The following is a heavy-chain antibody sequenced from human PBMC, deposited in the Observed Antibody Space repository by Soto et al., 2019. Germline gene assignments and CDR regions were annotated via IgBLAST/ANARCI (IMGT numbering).Heavy chain of an antibody. CDR3: ARSPKNYCSGGSCYPGPNDY. D-gene: IGHD2-15*01. Sequence: QVQLVESGGGVVQPGRSLRLSCAASGFTFSSYGMHWVRQAPGKGLEWVAVIWYDGSNKYYADSVKGRFTISRDNSKNTLYLQMNSLRAEDTAVYYCARSPKNYCSGGSCYPGPNDYWGQGTLVTVSS. V-gene: IGHV3-33*01. CDR2: IWYDGSNK. CDR1: GFTFSSYG. J-gene: IGHJ4*02.